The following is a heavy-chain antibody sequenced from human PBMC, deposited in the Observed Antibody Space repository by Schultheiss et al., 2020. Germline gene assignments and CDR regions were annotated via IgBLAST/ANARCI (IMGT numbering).Heavy chain of an antibody. J-gene: IGHJ6*03. D-gene: IGHD4-17*01. CDR1: GYTLTELS. V-gene: IGHV1-24*01. CDR3: ARQVSYGDYVEKYYYMDV. Sequence: ASVKVSCKVSGYTLTELSMHWVRQAPGKGLEWMGGFDPEDGETIYAQKFQGRVTMTRDTSTSTVYMELSSLRSEDTAVYYCARQVSYGDYVEKYYYMDVWGKGTTVTVS. CDR2: FDPEDGET.